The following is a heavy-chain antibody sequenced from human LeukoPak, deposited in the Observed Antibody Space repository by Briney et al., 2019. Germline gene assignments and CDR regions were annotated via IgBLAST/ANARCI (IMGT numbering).Heavy chain of an antibody. J-gene: IGHJ4*02. D-gene: IGHD3-22*01. CDR2: IYYSGST. CDR3: ARAPKYYYDSSGYWQKVLYYFDY. CDR1: GGSISSGGYY. Sequence: SQTLSLTCTVSGGSISSGGYYWSWIRQHPGKGLEWIGYIYYSGSTYYNPSLKSRVTISVDTSKNQFSLKLSSVTAADTAVYYCARAPKYYYDSSGYWQKVLYYFDYWGQGTLVTVSS. V-gene: IGHV4-31*03.